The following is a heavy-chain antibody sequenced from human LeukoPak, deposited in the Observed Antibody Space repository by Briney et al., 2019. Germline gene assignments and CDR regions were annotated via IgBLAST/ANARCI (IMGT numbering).Heavy chain of an antibody. CDR3: ARGVSLGYCSGGSCYNRFDA. CDR2: IYTSGST. CDR1: GGSISGYY. Sequence: SETLSLTCTVSGGSISGYYWSWIRQPAGKGLEWIGRIYTSGSTNYNPSLKSRVTMSVDTSKNQFSLELSSLTAADTAVYYCARGVSLGYCSGGSCYNRFDAWGQGTLVTVSS. V-gene: IGHV4-4*07. D-gene: IGHD2-15*01. J-gene: IGHJ5*02.